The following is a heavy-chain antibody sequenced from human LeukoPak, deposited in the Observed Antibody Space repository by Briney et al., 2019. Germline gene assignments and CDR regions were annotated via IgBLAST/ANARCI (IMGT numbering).Heavy chain of an antibody. CDR2: FDPEDGET. Sequence: GASVKVSCRVSGYTLTELSMHWVRQAPGKGLEWMGGFDPEDGETIYAQKFQGRVTMTEDTPTDTAYMELSSLRSEDTAVYYCATTIVVIGYYYYGMDVWGQGTTVAVSS. V-gene: IGHV1-24*01. D-gene: IGHD3-22*01. CDR3: ATTIVVIGYYYYGMDV. J-gene: IGHJ6*02. CDR1: GYTLTELS.